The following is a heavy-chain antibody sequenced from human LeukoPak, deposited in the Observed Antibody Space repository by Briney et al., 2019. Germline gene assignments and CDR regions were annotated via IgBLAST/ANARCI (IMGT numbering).Heavy chain of an antibody. J-gene: IGHJ4*02. CDR3: ARVGYDILTGYYSHPFDY. Sequence: SETLSLTCTVSGGSLSSYYWRWLRQPPAKGLEGIGYIYYSGSTNYKPSLKSRVTISVDTSKTQFSLKLSSVTAADTAVYYCARVGYDILTGYYSHPFDYWGQGTLVTVSS. CDR2: IYYSGST. V-gene: IGHV4-59*08. D-gene: IGHD3-9*01. CDR1: GGSLSSYY.